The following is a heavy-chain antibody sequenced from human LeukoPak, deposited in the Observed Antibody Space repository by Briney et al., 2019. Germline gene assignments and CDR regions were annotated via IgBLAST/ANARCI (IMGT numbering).Heavy chain of an antibody. J-gene: IGHJ5*01. CDR2: IKQGGREE. Sequence: GGSLRLSCVASEFIFSDYWMSWVRQAPGKGLEWVANIKQGGREEEYVGSVKGRFAISRDDAKSTLYLQMDSLSGDDTAVYYCARDNGGWFDSWGRGTLVTVSS. CDR3: ARDNGGWFDS. V-gene: IGHV3-7*03. CDR1: EFIFSDYW. D-gene: IGHD3-10*01.